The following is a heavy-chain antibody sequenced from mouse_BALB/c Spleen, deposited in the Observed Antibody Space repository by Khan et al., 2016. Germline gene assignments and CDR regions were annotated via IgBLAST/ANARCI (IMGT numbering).Heavy chain of an antibody. CDR1: GYTFTNYG. CDR3: ETYRDYAGSSRYFDV. CDR2: INTYSGES. Sequence: QIQLVQSGPELKRPGKTVKISCKASGYTFTNYGINWVKQAPGKGLKWMGWINTYSGESTYAADFKGRFAFSLETSANTAYLQINNLTNDDKATYFAETYRDYAGSSRYFDVWGAGTTVTVSS. J-gene: IGHJ1*01. V-gene: IGHV9-1*02. D-gene: IGHD1-1*01.